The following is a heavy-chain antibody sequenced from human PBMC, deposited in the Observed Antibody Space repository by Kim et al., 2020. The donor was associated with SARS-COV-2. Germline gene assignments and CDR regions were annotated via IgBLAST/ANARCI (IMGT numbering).Heavy chain of an antibody. Sequence: GGSLRLSCAASGFTFSSYSMNWVRQAPGKGLEWVSSISSSSYIYYADSVKGRFTISRDNAKNSLYLQMNSLRAEDTAVYYCARGDYDILTGSDYYYYGMDVWGQGTTVTVSS. CDR2: ISSSSYI. V-gene: IGHV3-21*01. D-gene: IGHD3-9*01. J-gene: IGHJ6*02. CDR1: GFTFSSYS. CDR3: ARGDYDILTGSDYYYYGMDV.